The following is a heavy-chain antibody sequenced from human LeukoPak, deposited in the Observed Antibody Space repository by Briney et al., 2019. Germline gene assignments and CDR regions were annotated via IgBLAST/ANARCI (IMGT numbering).Heavy chain of an antibody. CDR2: IWYDGSKE. CDR3: ARDQCSARSCPPWD. J-gene: IGHJ4*02. Sequence: GRSLRLSCAASGYTFRSYGMHWVRQAPGKGLEWVAAIWYDGSKEYYADSVKGRFTISRDDSKSTLYLQMNSLRDEDTAVYYCARDQCSARSCPPWDWGQGTQVIVSS. D-gene: IGHD2-15*01. V-gene: IGHV3-33*01. CDR1: GYTFRSYG.